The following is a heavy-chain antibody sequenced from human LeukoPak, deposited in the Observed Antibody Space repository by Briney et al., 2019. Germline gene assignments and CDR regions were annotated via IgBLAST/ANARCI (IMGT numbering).Heavy chain of an antibody. V-gene: IGHV3-11*01. CDR2: ISSSGSTI. Sequence: GGSLRLSCAAPGFTFSDYYMTWIRQAPGKGLEWLSYISSSGSTIYYADSVKGRFTISRDNAKISLYLQMNSLRADDTAVYYCARDQKGYGEGAFDIWGQGTMVTVSS. J-gene: IGHJ3*02. CDR3: ARDQKGYGEGAFDI. CDR1: GFTFSDYY. D-gene: IGHD3-10*01.